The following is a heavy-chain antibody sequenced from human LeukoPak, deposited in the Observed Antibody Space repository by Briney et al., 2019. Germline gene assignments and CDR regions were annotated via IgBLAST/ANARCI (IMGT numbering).Heavy chain of an antibody. V-gene: IGHV4-4*07. Sequence: SETLSLTCTVSGGSISGYFWSWIRQPAGKRLEWIGRIYFSGSNNYNPSLKSRVTMSLDTSKNHLFLNLSSVTAADTAVYYCAREPTSGREPTSGRPLDYWGQGTLVTVSS. CDR3: AREPTSGREPTSGRPLDY. CDR2: IYFSGSN. J-gene: IGHJ4*02. D-gene: IGHD5-12*01. CDR1: GGSISGYF.